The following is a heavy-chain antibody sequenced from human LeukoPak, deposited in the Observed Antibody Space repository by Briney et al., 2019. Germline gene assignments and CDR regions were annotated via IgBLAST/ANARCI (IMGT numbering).Heavy chain of an antibody. V-gene: IGHV4-34*01. CDR1: GGSFSGYY. J-gene: IGHJ6*02. Sequence: PSETLSLTCAVYGGSFSGYYWSWIRQPLGRGLEWIGEINHSGSTNYNPSLKSRVTMSVDTSKNQFSLKLSSVTAADTAVYYCATSLGYYGMDVWGQGTTVTVSS. CDR3: ATSLGYYGMDV. CDR2: INHSGST. D-gene: IGHD7-27*01.